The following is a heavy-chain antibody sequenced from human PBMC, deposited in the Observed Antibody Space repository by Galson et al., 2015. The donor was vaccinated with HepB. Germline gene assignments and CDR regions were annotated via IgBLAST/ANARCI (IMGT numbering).Heavy chain of an antibody. CDR1: GGSFSGYY. J-gene: IGHJ3*02. CDR2: INHSGNT. Sequence: ETLSLTCAVYGGSFSGYYWSWIRQPPGKGLEWIGEINHSGNTHYNPSLKSRVTMSVDTSKNQFSLRLSSVTAADTAGYYCARHPRVQPKEDAFDIWGQGTMVTVSS. V-gene: IGHV4-34*01. D-gene: IGHD6-13*01. CDR3: ARHPRVQPKEDAFDI.